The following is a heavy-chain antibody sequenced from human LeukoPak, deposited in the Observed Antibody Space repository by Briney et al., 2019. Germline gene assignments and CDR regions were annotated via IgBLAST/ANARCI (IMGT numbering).Heavy chain of an antibody. Sequence: SETLSLTCAVYGGPFSGYYWSWIRQPPGKGLEWIGEINHSGSTNYNPSLKSRVTISVDTSKNQFSLKLSSVTAADTAVYYCARGGVYYGSGSYDYYYYYYGMDVWGKGTTVTVSS. D-gene: IGHD3-10*01. V-gene: IGHV4-34*01. CDR1: GGPFSGYY. J-gene: IGHJ6*04. CDR2: INHSGST. CDR3: ARGGVYYGSGSYDYYYYYYGMDV.